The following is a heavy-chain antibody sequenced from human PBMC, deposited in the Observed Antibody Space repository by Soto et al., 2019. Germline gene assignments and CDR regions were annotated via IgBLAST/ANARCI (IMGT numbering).Heavy chain of an antibody. CDR1: GFSLSTSGMC. Sequence: SGPTLVKPTQTLTLTCTFSGFSLSTSGMCVSWIRQPPGKALEWLARIDWDDDKYYSTSLKTRLTISKDTSKNQVVLTMTNMDPVDTATYYCARTSALYNWNDAAFDIWGQGTMVTVSS. CDR3: ARTSALYNWNDAAFDI. D-gene: IGHD1-20*01. CDR2: IDWDDDK. J-gene: IGHJ3*02. V-gene: IGHV2-70*11.